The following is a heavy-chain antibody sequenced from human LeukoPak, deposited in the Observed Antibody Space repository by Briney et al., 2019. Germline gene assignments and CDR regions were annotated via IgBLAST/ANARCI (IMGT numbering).Heavy chain of an antibody. V-gene: IGHV3-23*01. CDR2: ISGSGGST. CDR3: ARASDDYDSSGALLDY. J-gene: IGHJ4*02. D-gene: IGHD3-22*01. Sequence: GGSLRLSCAASGFAFSSYGMSWVRQAPGKGLEWVSAISGSGGSTYYADSVKGRFTISRDNSKNTLYLQMNSLRAEDTAVYYCARASDDYDSSGALLDYWGQGTLVTVSS. CDR1: GFAFSSYG.